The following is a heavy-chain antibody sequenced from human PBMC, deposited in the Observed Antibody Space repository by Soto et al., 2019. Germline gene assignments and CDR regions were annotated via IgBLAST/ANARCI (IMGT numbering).Heavy chain of an antibody. CDR1: GDTFTSYY. CDR2: INPHGGST. V-gene: IGHV1-46*01. J-gene: IGHJ5*02. D-gene: IGHD3-3*01. Sequence: VASVKVSCKAPGDTFTSYYLNWVRQAPGQGLEWMGVINPHGGSTKYAQKFQGRVTMTRDTSRSTVYMELRSLRSDDTAIYYCARSSGGNFGIIIEGSNWFDPWGKGPLVTVSS. CDR3: ARSSGGNFGIIIEGSNWFDP.